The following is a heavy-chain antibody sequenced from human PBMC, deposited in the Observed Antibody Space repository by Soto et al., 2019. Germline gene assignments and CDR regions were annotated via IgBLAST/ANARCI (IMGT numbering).Heavy chain of an antibody. V-gene: IGHV4-31*03. J-gene: IGHJ4*02. D-gene: IGHD2-15*01. CDR2: IYHSGST. CDR1: GGSISSGGYY. CDR3: ARGQVAAAQH. Sequence: SETLSLTCTVSGGSISSGGYYWNWIRQHPGKGLEWIGYIYHSGSTYYNPSLKSRVTISVDRSKNQFSLKLSSVTAADTAVYYCARGQVAAAQHWGQGTLVTVSS.